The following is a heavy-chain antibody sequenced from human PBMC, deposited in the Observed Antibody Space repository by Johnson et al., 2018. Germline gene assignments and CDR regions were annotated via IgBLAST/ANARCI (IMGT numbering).Heavy chain of an antibody. D-gene: IGHD3-22*01. V-gene: IGHV5-51*01. J-gene: IGHJ3*02. CDR1: GYSFTSYW. Sequence: VQLVESGAEVKKPGESLKISCKGSGYSFTSYWIGWVRQMPGKGLEWMGIIYPGDSDTRYSPSFQGQVTISADKSISTAYLQWSSLKASDTAMYYCARRYYYDSSGYFADAFDIWGQGTMVTVSS. CDR3: ARRYYYDSSGYFADAFDI. CDR2: IYPGDSDT.